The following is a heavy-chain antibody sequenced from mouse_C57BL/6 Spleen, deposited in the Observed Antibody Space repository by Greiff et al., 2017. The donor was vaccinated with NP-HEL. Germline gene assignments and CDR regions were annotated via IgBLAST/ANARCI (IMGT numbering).Heavy chain of an antibody. J-gene: IGHJ3*01. V-gene: IGHV1-22*01. CDR2: INPNNGGT. Sequence: EVQLQQSGPELVKPGASVKMSCKASGYTFTDYNMHWVKQSHGKSLEWIGYINPNNGGTSYNQKFKGKATLTVNKSSSTAYMELRSLTSEESAVYYCAGRAIYDGYYGFAYWGQGTLVTVSA. D-gene: IGHD2-3*01. CDR3: AGRAIYDGYYGFAY. CDR1: GYTFTDYN.